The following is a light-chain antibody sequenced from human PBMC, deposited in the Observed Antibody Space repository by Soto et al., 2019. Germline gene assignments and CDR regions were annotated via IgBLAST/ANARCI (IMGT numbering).Light chain of an antibody. J-gene: IGKJ4*01. CDR3: QQYNSMLS. CDR2: DAS. V-gene: IGKV1-33*01. CDR1: HDVSRN. Sequence: DIQMTQSPSSLSASEGDRVTITCQSSHDVSRNLNWFQQKPGEAPQLLIYDASNLERGVPLRFSGSGSVTDFTLTISSLQPEDVATYYCQQYNSMLSFGGGTEVEIK.